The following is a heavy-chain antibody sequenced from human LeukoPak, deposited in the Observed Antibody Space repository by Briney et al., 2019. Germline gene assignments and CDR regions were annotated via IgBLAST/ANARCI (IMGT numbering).Heavy chain of an antibody. J-gene: IGHJ4*02. Sequence: GVLSLSCAASGFTFSSYAMSWVRQAPGKGLEWVANIDQDGSEKIYVDSVKGRFIISRDNAKNSLYLQMNSLRPEDTAVYYCARGGGSFDYWGQGTLVTVSS. D-gene: IGHD3-16*01. CDR3: ARGGGSFDY. CDR1: GFTFSSYA. CDR2: IDQDGSEK. V-gene: IGHV3-7*03.